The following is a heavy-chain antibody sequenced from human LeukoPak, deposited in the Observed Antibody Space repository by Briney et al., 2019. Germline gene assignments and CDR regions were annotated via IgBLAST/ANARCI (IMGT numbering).Heavy chain of an antibody. CDR1: GFTFDDYG. CDR2: INWNSGST. D-gene: IGHD2-2*01. CDR3: AKDGETYCSSTSCKPDY. V-gene: IGHV3-20*04. J-gene: IGHJ4*02. Sequence: GGSLRLSCAASGFTFDDYGMSWVRQAPGKGLEWVSGINWNSGSTGYADSVKGRFTISRDNAKNSLYLQMNSLRAEDTALYYCAKDGETYCSSTSCKPDYWGQGTLVTVSS.